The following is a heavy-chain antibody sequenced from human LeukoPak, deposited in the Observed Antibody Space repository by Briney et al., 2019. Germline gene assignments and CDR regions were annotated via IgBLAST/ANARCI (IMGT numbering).Heavy chain of an antibody. Sequence: PGGSLRLSCAASGFTFNTYCMGWVRQAAGKGPEWVAQINPEGGDRSYVDSVKGRFTISRDNAKNSLYLLMSSLRVEDTAVYYCVSPYGKRFDYWGQGTLVTVSP. CDR1: GFTFNTYC. CDR3: VSPYGKRFDY. V-gene: IGHV3-7*01. J-gene: IGHJ4*02. D-gene: IGHD4-17*01. CDR2: INPEGGDR.